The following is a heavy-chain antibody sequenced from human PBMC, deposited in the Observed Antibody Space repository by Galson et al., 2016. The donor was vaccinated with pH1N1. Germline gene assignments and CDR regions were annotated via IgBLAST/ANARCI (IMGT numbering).Heavy chain of an antibody. Sequence: CAASGFAFSSYEMNWVRQAPGKGLEWVSHISRSGSAIHYADSVKGRFTVSRDNAKNSLYLQMNSLRAEDTAVYYCARPAEQQWLVILPFGYWGQGILVTVSS. D-gene: IGHD6-19*01. CDR2: ISRSGSAI. CDR1: GFAFSSYE. V-gene: IGHV3-48*03. CDR3: ARPAEQQWLVILPFGY. J-gene: IGHJ4*02.